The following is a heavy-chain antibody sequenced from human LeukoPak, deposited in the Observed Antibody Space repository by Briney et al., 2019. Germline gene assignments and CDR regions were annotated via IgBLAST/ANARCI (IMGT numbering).Heavy chain of an antibody. CDR3: ARWSLRGCSGSPCFDY. V-gene: IGHV4-34*01. Sequence: PSETLSLTCAVYGGSFSGYFWSWIRQPPGKGLEWIGKLTESGRTSYNPSLKSRVTIAEDTSKNQFSLKLSSVTAADTAVYYCARWSLRGCSGSPCFDYWGQGTLVTVSS. D-gene: IGHD2-15*01. J-gene: IGHJ4*02. CDR2: LTESGRT. CDR1: GGSFSGYF.